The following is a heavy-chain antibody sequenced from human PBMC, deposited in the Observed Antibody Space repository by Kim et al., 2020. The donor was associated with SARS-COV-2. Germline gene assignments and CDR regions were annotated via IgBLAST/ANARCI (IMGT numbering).Heavy chain of an antibody. D-gene: IGHD3-9*01. Sequence: GGSLRLSCSASGFTFSSYAMHWVRQAPGKGLEYVSAISSNGGSTYYADSVKGRFTISRDNSKNTLYLQMSSLRAEDTAVYYCVRGVYYDILTGYTPGYYYGMDVWGQGTTVTVSS. CDR3: VRGVYYDILTGYTPGYYYGMDV. CDR1: GFTFSSYA. V-gene: IGHV3-64D*09. CDR2: ISSNGGST. J-gene: IGHJ6*02.